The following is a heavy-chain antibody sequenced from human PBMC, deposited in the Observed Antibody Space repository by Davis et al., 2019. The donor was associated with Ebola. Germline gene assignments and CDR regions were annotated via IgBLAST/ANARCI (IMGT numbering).Heavy chain of an antibody. Sequence: GESLKISCKASGYTFNRYWIVWVRQMPGKGLEWMGFIFPDDSDATYSPSFQGQVTFSVDKSIRTAYLHWNSLKASDTATYYCARQGTTSWDSWGQGTLVTVSS. CDR3: ARQGTTSWDS. J-gene: IGHJ4*02. CDR2: IFPDDSDA. CDR1: GYTFNRYW. D-gene: IGHD2-2*01. V-gene: IGHV5-51*01.